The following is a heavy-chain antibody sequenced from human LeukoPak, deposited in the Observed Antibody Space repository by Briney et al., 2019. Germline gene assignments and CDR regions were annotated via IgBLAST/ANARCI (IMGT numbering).Heavy chain of an antibody. J-gene: IGHJ6*03. Sequence: SVKVSCKASGGTFSSYAISWVRQAPGQGLEWMGRIIPIFGTANYAQKFQGRVTITTDESTSTAYMELSSLRSEDTAVYYCARGPRSHYYYYYMDVWGKGTTVAVSS. CDR1: GGTFSSYA. CDR2: IIPIFGTA. CDR3: ARGPRSHYYYYYMDV. V-gene: IGHV1-69*05.